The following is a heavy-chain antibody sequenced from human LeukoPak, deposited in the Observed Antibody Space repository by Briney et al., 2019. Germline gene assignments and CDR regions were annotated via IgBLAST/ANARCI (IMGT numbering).Heavy chain of an antibody. CDR2: ISYDGSNK. J-gene: IGHJ5*02. D-gene: IGHD4-11*01. CDR1: GFTFSSYA. Sequence: LGGSLRLSCAASGFTFSSYAMHWVRQAPGKGLEWVAVISYDGSNKYYADSVKGRFTISRDNSKNTLYLQMNSLRAEDTAVYYCARSRYSNYWFDPWGQGTLVTVSS. CDR3: ARSRYSNYWFDP. V-gene: IGHV3-30-3*01.